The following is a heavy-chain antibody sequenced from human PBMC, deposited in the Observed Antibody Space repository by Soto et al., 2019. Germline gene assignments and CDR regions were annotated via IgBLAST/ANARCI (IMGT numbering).Heavy chain of an antibody. D-gene: IGHD3-9*01. Sequence: GGSLRLSCAASGFTFSSYAMSWVRQAPGKGLEWVSAISGSGGSTYYADSVKVRFTISRDNSKNTLYLQMNSLRAEDTAVYYCAKDPTPGLRYFDWLLFYWGQGTLVTVSS. CDR1: GFTFSSYA. CDR2: ISGSGGST. J-gene: IGHJ4*02. CDR3: AKDPTPGLRYFDWLLFY. V-gene: IGHV3-23*01.